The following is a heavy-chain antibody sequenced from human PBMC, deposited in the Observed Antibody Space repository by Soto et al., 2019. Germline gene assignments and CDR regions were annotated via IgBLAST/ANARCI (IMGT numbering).Heavy chain of an antibody. CDR2: ISYDGSNK. J-gene: IGHJ4*02. V-gene: IGHV3-30-3*01. CDR3: SRDRVVVVAATPDY. Sequence: QVQLVESGGGVVQPGRSLRLSCAASGFTFSSYAMHWVPQAPGKGLEWVAVISYDGSNKYYADSVKGRFTISRDNSKNTLYLQMNSLRAEDTAVYYCSRDRVVVVAATPDYWGQGTLVTVSS. D-gene: IGHD2-15*01. CDR1: GFTFSSYA.